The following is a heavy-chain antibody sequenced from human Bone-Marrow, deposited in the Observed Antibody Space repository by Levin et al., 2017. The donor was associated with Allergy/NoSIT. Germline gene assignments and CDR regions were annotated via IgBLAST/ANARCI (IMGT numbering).Heavy chain of an antibody. D-gene: IGHD3-16*01. J-gene: IGHJ5*02. CDR2: IYYSGAI. V-gene: IGHV4-39*01. Sequence: SETLSLSCSVSGGSITSSSFYWGWIRQPPGKGLQWIGNIYYSGAISYSSSLRSRVTISVDTAKNQFSLKLRSVTAADTAVYYCARYDRNEIWFDPWGQGSLVTVSS. CDR1: GGSITSSSFY. CDR3: ARYDRNEIWFDP.